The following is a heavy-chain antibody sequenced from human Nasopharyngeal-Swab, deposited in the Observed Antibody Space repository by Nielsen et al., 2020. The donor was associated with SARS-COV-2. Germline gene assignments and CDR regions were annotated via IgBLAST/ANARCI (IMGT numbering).Heavy chain of an antibody. CDR1: GFTFSNYA. J-gene: IGHJ5*02. CDR2: IYSGGSST. CDR3: AKGLRNWFDP. Sequence: GESLKISCVASGFTFSNYAMNWVRQAPGKGLEWVSFIYSGGSSTYYADSVKGRFTISRDNSKNTLYLQMNSLRAEDTAVYYCAKGLRNWFDPWGQGTLVTVSS. V-gene: IGHV3-23*03.